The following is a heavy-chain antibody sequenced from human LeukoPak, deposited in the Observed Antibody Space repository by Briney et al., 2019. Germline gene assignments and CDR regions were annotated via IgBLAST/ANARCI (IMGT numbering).Heavy chain of an antibody. J-gene: IGHJ4*02. CDR3: ATYRQVLLPFES. CDR1: AFTLSSYN. V-gene: IGHV3-21*04. D-gene: IGHD2-8*02. Sequence: GGSLRLSCEASAFTLSSYNMNWVRQAPGKGLEWISSISSGSTYMNYADSVRGRFTISRDNSKSTLSLQMNSLRAEDTAIYYCATYRQVLLPFESWGQGTLVTVSS. CDR2: ISSGSTYM.